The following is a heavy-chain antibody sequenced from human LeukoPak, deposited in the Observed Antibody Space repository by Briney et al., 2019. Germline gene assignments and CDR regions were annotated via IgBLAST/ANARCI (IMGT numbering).Heavy chain of an antibody. Sequence: SETLSLTCAVSGGSISSSNWWSWVRQPPGKGLEWIGEIYHSGSTNYNPSLKSRVTISVDTSKNQFSLKLSSVTAADTAVYYCARRYYYDSSGFWYWGQGTLVTVSS. CDR2: IYHSGST. D-gene: IGHD3-22*01. J-gene: IGHJ4*02. CDR1: GGSISSSNW. CDR3: ARRYYYDSSGFWY. V-gene: IGHV4-4*02.